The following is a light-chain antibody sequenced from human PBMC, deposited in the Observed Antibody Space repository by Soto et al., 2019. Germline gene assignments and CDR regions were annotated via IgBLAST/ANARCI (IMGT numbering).Light chain of an antibody. J-gene: IGKJ5*01. CDR2: DAS. V-gene: IGKV1-33*01. CDR3: QQYDNLPIT. Sequence: DIQMTQSPSSLSASVGDRVTITCQASQDISNYLNWYQQKPGKAPKLLIYDASNLETGVPSRFIGSGSGTDFTFTISSLPPEEIATYYCQQYDNLPITFGQGTRLEIK. CDR1: QDISNY.